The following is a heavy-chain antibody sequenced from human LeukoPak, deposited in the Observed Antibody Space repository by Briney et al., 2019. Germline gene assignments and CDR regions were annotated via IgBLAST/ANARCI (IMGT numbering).Heavy chain of an antibody. CDR2: IYPGDSGDSAA. CDR1: GYRFTSYW. J-gene: IGHJ4*02. V-gene: IGHV5-51*01. D-gene: IGHD6-25*01. CDR3: ARDGSAGPLDY. Sequence: GESLRISCKVSGYRFTSYWIAWVRQMPGKGLEYMAIIYPGDSGDSAARYSPSFQGQVTISADKSTSTAYLQWSSLKASDTAMYYCARDGSAGPLDYWGQGTLVTVSS.